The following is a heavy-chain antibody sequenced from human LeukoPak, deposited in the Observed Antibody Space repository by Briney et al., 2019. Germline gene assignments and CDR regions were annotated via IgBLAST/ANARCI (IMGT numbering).Heavy chain of an antibody. CDR2: ISGSGGST. CDR3: AKEEYQLPATGMDV. Sequence: PGGSLRLSCAASGFTFSSYAMSWDRQAPGKGLEWVSAISGSGGSTYYADSVKGRFTISRDNSKNTLYLQMNSLRAEDTAVYYCAKEEYQLPATGMDVWGKGTTVTVSS. J-gene: IGHJ6*04. D-gene: IGHD2-2*01. CDR1: GFTFSSYA. V-gene: IGHV3-23*01.